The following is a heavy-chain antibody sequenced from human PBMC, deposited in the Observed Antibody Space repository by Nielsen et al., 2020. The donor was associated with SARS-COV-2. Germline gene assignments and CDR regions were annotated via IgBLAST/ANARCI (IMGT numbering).Heavy chain of an antibody. CDR2: INPNSGGT. Sequence: ASVKVSCKVSGYTLTELSMHWVRQAPGKGLEWMGRINPNSGGTNYAQKFQGRVTMTRDTSISTAYMELSSLRSEDTAVYYCARGKLTATVFNYYYGMDVWGQGTTVTVSS. D-gene: IGHD5-18*01. V-gene: IGHV1-2*06. CDR3: ARGKLTATVFNYYYGMDV. CDR1: GYTLTELS. J-gene: IGHJ6*02.